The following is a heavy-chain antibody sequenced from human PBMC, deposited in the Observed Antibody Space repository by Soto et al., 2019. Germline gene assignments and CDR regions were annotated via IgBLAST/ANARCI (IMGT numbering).Heavy chain of an antibody. V-gene: IGHV4-61*08. D-gene: IGHD4-17*01. J-gene: IGHJ6*03. CDR1: GGSISSGGYY. CDR3: AGPRIDDYGDDRSYYYYYMDV. CDR2: IYYSGST. Sequence: PSETLSLTCTVSGGSISSGGYYWSWFRQHPEKGLEWIWYIYYSGSTNYNPSLKSRVTISVDTSKNQFSLKLSSVTAADTAVYYCAGPRIDDYGDDRSYYYYYMDVWGKGTTVTVSS.